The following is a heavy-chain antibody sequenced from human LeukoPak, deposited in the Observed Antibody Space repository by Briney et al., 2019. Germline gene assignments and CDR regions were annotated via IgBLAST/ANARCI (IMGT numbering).Heavy chain of an antibody. D-gene: IGHD3-3*01. CDR1: GFIFSDYW. CDR2: INQEGSDR. CDR3: ARDERLLGY. V-gene: IGHV3-7*01. J-gene: IGHJ4*02. Sequence: GGSLRLSCTASGFIFSDYWMIWVRRAPGKGLEWVANINQEGSDRNYVDSVKGRFTISRDNARNSVYLQLNSLSAEDTAVYYCARDERLLGYWGQGTLVTVSS.